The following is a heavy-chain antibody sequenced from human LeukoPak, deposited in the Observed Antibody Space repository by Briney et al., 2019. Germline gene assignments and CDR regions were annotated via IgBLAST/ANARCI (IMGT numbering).Heavy chain of an antibody. J-gene: IGHJ4*02. CDR1: RFTFSCYA. V-gene: IGHV3-23*01. CDR3: AKDLGSSGWYIVGATIDY. CDR2: ISGSGGST. Sequence: GGSLRLSCAASRFTFSCYAMSWVRQAPGKGLEWVSAISGSGGSTYYADSVKGRFTISRDNSKNTLYLQMNSLRAEDTAVYYCAKDLGSSGWYIVGATIDYWGQGTLVTVSS. D-gene: IGHD6-19*01.